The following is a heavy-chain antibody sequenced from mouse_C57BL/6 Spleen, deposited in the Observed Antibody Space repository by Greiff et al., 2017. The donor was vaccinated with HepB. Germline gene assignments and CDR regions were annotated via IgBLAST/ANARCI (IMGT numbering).Heavy chain of an antibody. V-gene: IGHV10-3*01. D-gene: IGHD1-1*01. CDR2: MRSKSSNYAT. Sequence: EVKLVESGGGLVQPKGSLKLSCAASGFTFNTYAMHWVRQAPGKGLEWVARMRSKSSNYATYYADSVKDRFTISRDDSQSMLYLQMNNLKTEDTAMYYCVKVVPRDYAMDYWGQGTSVTVSS. J-gene: IGHJ4*01. CDR3: VKVVPRDYAMDY. CDR1: GFTFNTYA.